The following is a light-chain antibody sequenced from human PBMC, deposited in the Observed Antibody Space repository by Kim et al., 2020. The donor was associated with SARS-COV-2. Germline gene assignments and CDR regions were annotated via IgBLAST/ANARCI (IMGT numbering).Light chain of an antibody. CDR1: NIGSKS. CDR3: QVWDSSSDHP. CDR2: YDS. V-gene: IGLV3-21*04. J-gene: IGLJ2*01. Sequence: GPGKTARITWGGNNIGSKSVHWYQQMPGQAPVLVIYYDSDRPSGIPERFSGSNSGNTATLTISRVEAGDEADYYCQVWDSSSDHPFGGGTQLTVL.